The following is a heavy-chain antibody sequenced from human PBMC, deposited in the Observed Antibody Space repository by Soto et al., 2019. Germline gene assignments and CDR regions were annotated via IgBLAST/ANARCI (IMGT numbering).Heavy chain of an antibody. CDR2: IFPADSDT. Sequence: GESLKISCNGSGYSFSNYWIALVLQMPGKGLEWMGIIFPADSDTKYSPSFQGQVTISADKSISTAYLQWSSLKASDTAMYYCASSVVVPSTMNYFDYWGQDPWSPSPQ. D-gene: IGHD2-15*01. J-gene: IGHJ4*01. CDR3: ASSVVVPSTMNYFDY. V-gene: IGHV5-51*01. CDR1: GYSFSNYW.